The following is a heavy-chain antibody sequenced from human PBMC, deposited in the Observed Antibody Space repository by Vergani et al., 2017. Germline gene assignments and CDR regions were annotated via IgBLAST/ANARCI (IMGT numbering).Heavy chain of an antibody. CDR2: IIPIFGTA. D-gene: IGHD3-10*01. J-gene: IGHJ3*02. CDR1: GGTFSSYA. Sequence: QVQLVQSGAEVKKPGSSVKVSCKASGGTFSSYAISWVRQAPGQGVEWMGGIIPIFGTANYAQKIQGRVTITADESTSTVCMEQSSLRSEDTAVYYCARDRYYGYAFDIWGQGTMVTVSS. V-gene: IGHV1-69*01. CDR3: ARDRYYGYAFDI.